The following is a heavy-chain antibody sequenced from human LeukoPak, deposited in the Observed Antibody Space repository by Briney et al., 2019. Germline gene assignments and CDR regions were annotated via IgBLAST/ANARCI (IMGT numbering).Heavy chain of an antibody. V-gene: IGHV4-59*01. Sequence: PETLSLTCTVSGGSISSYYWSWIRQPPGKGLEWIGYIYYSGSTNYNPSLKSRVTISVDTSKNQFSLKLSSVTAADTAVYYCARENGPYSSSWHIFDYWGQGTLVTVSS. CDR3: ARENGPYSSSWHIFDY. D-gene: IGHD6-13*01. CDR1: GGSISSYY. J-gene: IGHJ4*02. CDR2: IYYSGST.